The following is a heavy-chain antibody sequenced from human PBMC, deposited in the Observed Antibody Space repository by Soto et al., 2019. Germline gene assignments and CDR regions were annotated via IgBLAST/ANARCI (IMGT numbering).Heavy chain of an antibody. CDR3: ARGRSSRWDGYYYYYYGMDV. CDR1: DGTFSGYY. J-gene: IGHJ6*01. D-gene: IGHD3-10*01. Sequence: PSVLKSHTCTVYDGTFSGYYWILISKTPGKGLEWIGEIDHSGSTNYNPSLKSRVTISIDMSKNQFSLKLSSVTAADTAVYYCARGRSSRWDGYYYYYYGMDVCGQGTTVTVSS. V-gene: IGHV4-34*01. CDR2: IDHSGST.